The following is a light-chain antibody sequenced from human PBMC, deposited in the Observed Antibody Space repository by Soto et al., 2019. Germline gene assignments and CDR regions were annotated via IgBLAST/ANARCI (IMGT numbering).Light chain of an antibody. J-gene: IGKJ1*01. V-gene: IGKV2-24*01. Sequence: DIVLTQTPLSSPVTLGQPASISCRSSQSLVYSDGNTYLSWLQQRPGQPPRLLIYQVSNRFSGVPDRFSGSGAGTEFTLKISRVEAEDVGVYYCLQFSNLPRTFGQVTKVEI. CDR3: LQFSNLPRT. CDR1: QSLVYSDGNTY. CDR2: QVS.